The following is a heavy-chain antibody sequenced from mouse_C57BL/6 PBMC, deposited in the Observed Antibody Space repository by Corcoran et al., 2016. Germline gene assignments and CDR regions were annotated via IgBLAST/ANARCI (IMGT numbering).Heavy chain of an antibody. D-gene: IGHD1-1*01. Sequence: EVQLQQSGPELVKPGASVKISCKASGYTFTDYYMNWVKQSHGKSLEWIGDINPNNGGTSYNQKFKGKATLTVDKSSSTAYMELRSLTSEDSAVYYCARGYYGSSHPMDYWGQGTSVTVSS. V-gene: IGHV1-26*01. J-gene: IGHJ4*01. CDR1: GYTFTDYY. CDR2: INPNNGGT. CDR3: ARGYYGSSHPMDY.